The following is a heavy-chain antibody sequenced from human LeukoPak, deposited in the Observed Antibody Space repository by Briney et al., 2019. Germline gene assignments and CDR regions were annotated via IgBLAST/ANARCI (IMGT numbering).Heavy chain of an antibody. CDR3: VKDIHYYGSGNYYNGYFDY. D-gene: IGHD3-10*01. V-gene: IGHV3-64D*09. Sequence: PGGSLRLSCAVSGFTVSSNFMSWVRQAPGKGLEYVSAISSNGGSTYYADSVKGRFTISRDNSKNTLYLQVSSLRAEDTAVYYCVKDIHYYGSGNYYNGYFDYWGQGTLVTVSS. CDR2: ISSNGGST. J-gene: IGHJ4*02. CDR1: GFTVSSNF.